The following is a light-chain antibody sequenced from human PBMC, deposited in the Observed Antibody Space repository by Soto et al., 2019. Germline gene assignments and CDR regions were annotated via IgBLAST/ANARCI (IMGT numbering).Light chain of an antibody. Sequence: DIQMTQSPSSLSASVGDRVTITCQASQDISNYLNWYQQKPGKAPKLLIYDASNLETGVPSRFSGSGSGTDFTFTISSLQPEDFAVYYCQQYGSSGTFGQGTKVDIK. J-gene: IGKJ1*01. V-gene: IGKV1-33*01. CDR3: QQYGSSGT. CDR2: DAS. CDR1: QDISNY.